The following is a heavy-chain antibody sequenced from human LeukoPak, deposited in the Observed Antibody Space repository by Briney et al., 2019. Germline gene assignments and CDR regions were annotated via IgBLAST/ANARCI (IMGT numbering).Heavy chain of an antibody. V-gene: IGHV3-43*02. CDR1: GFTFDDYA. Sequence: GGSLRLSCAASGFTFDDYAMHWVRQAPGKGLKWVSLISGDGGSTYYADSVKGRFTISRDNSKNSLYLQMNSLRTEDTALYYCAKDICEACSGGSNDAFDIWGQGTMVTVSS. CDR3: AKDICEACSGGSNDAFDI. D-gene: IGHD2-15*01. J-gene: IGHJ3*02. CDR2: ISGDGGST.